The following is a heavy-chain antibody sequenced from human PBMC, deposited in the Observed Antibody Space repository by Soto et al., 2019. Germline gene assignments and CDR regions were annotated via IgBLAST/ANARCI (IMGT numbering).Heavy chain of an antibody. D-gene: IGHD3-10*01. CDR1: GYGFTSYD. J-gene: IGHJ3*02. CDR3: ARDLFGDDAFDI. CDR2: MNPSSDNT. V-gene: IGHV1-18*01. Sequence: GASVKVSCKASGYGFTSYDFNWVRQATGQGLEWLAWMNPSSDNTNYAQKLQGRVTMTTDTSTSTAYMELRSLRSDDTAVYYCARDLFGDDAFDIWGQGTMVTVSS.